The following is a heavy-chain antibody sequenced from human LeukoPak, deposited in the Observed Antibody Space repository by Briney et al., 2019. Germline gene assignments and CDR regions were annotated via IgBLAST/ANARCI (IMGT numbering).Heavy chain of an antibody. CDR1: GYTFTSYG. CDR2: ISAYNGNT. V-gene: IGHV1-18*01. Sequence: ASVKVSCKASGYTFTSYGISWVRQAPGQGLEWMGWISAYNGNTNYAQKPQGRVTMTTDTSTSTAYMELRSLRSDDTAVYYCAREEYYYYYMDVWGKGTTVTVSS. CDR3: AREEYYYYYMDV. J-gene: IGHJ6*03.